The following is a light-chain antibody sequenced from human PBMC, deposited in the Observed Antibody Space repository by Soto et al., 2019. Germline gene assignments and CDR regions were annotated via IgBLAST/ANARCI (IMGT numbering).Light chain of an antibody. CDR1: KNDIGVYDF. J-gene: IGLJ1*01. CDR3: KSYAGSNTYV. Sequence: QSVRTQPPSASGSAGQSVTISCTGTKNDIGVYDFVSWYQHHPGKAPRLIIYEVVQRPSGVPDRFSGSKSGNTASLTVSGLQAADEADYFCKSYAGSNTYVFGSGTKV. CDR2: EVV. V-gene: IGLV2-8*01.